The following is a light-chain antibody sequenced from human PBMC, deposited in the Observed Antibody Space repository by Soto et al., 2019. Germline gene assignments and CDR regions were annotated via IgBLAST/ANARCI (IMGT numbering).Light chain of an antibody. V-gene: IGKV3-15*01. CDR1: QSVSSN. Sequence: EIVMTQSPATLSVSPGERATLSCRASQSVSSNLAWYQQKPGQAPRLLIYGASTRATDIPARFSGSGSATEFTLTISSLQSEDFAVYSCQQYNDWPRTFGQGTKVEIK. J-gene: IGKJ1*01. CDR2: GAS. CDR3: QQYNDWPRT.